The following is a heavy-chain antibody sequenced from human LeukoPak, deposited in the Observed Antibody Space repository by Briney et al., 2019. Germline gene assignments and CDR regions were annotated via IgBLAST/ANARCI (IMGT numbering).Heavy chain of an antibody. CDR2: IYHSGST. J-gene: IGHJ4*02. CDR1: GYSISSGYY. CDR3: ARRVYDSSGYYYGAFDY. V-gene: IGHV4-38-2*01. Sequence: PSETLSLTCAVSGYSISSGYYWGWIRQPPGKGLEWIGSIYHSGSTYYNPSLKSRVTISVDTFKNQFSLKLSSVTAADTAVYYCARRVYDSSGYYYGAFDYWGQGTLVTVSS. D-gene: IGHD3-22*01.